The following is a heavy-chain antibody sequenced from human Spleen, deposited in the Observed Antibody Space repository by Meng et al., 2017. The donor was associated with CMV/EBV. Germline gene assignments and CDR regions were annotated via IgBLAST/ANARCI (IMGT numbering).Heavy chain of an antibody. CDR1: DYN. CDR3: ARTVANYYDSSGYSILYYFDY. J-gene: IGHJ4*02. D-gene: IGHD3-22*01. V-gene: IGHV1-2*02. CDR2: MNPNSGGT. Sequence: DYNMHWVRQAPGQGLEWMGWMNPNSGGTNFTQKFQGRVTMTWDTSISTAYMELSRLGPDDTAVYFCARTVANYYDSSGYSILYYFDYWGQGTLVTVSS.